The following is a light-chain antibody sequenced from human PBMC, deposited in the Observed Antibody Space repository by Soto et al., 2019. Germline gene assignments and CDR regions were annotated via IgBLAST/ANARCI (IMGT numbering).Light chain of an antibody. CDR1: SSDIGAYNY. V-gene: IGLV2-8*01. CDR3: NSFAGGAHMV. Sequence: QSVLAQPPSASGSPGQSVTISCTGTSSDIGAYNYVSWYQQYPGKAPKLIIYDVNQRPSGVPDRFSGSKSGNTASLTVSGLQAEDEAVYYCNSFAGGAHMVFGGGTKVTVL. J-gene: IGLJ2*01. CDR2: DVN.